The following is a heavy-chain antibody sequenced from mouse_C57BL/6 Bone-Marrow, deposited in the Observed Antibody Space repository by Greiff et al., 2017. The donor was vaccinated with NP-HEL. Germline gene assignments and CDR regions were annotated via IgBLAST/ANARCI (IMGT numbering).Heavy chain of an antibody. CDR3: AREGGLRRRTYAMDY. CDR1: GFTFSDYY. D-gene: IGHD2-4*01. V-gene: IGHV5-16*01. CDR2: INYDGSST. Sequence: DVMLVESEGGLVQPGSSMKLSCTASGFTFSDYYMAWVRQVPEKGLEWVANINYDGSSTYYLDSLKSRFIISRDNATNILYLQMSRLKSEDTATYYCAREGGLRRRTYAMDYWGQGTAVTVSS. J-gene: IGHJ4*01.